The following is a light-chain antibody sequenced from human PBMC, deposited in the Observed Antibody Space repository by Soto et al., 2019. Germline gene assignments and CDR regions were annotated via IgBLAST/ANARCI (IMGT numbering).Light chain of an antibody. CDR3: QQYGISPT. J-gene: IGKJ1*01. V-gene: IGKV3-20*01. Sequence: EIVLTQSPGTLSLSPGERATLSCRSSHSVTSNYLAWYQQKPGQAPRLLIYDVSSRATDIPDRFSGSGSGTDFTLTISRLEPVDFAVYYCQQYGISPTFGQGTKVEIK. CDR2: DVS. CDR1: HSVTSNY.